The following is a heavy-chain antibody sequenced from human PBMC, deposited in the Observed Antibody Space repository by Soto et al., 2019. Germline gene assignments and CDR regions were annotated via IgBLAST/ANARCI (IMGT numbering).Heavy chain of an antibody. V-gene: IGHV3-23*01. J-gene: IGHJ4*02. CDR3: AKCQRWQLVRGANSRPRGFDY. CDR1: GFTFSSYA. Sequence: GGSLRLSCAASGFTFSSYAMSWVRQAPGKVLEWVSAISGSGGSTYYADSVKGRFTISRDNSKNTLYLQMNSLRAEDTAVYYCAKCQRWQLVRGANSRPRGFDYWGQGTLVNVSS. D-gene: IGHD6-13*01. CDR2: ISGSGGST.